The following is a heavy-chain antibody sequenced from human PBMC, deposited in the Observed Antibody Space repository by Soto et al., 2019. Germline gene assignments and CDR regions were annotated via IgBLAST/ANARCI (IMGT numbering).Heavy chain of an antibody. CDR2: INHSGST. CDR1: GGSFSGYY. J-gene: IGHJ5*02. Sequence: SETLSLTCAVYGGSFSGYYWSWIRQPPGEGLEWIGEINHSGSTNYNPSLKSRVTISVDTSKNQFSLKLSSVTAADTAVYYCARNKISKPRYSGYDYQHHRGKNWFDPWGQGTLVTVSS. CDR3: ARNKISKPRYSGYDYQHHRGKNWFDP. V-gene: IGHV4-34*01. D-gene: IGHD5-12*01.